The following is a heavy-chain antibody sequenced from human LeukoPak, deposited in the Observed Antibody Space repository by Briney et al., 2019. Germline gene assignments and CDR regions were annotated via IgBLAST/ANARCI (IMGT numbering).Heavy chain of an antibody. D-gene: IGHD3-10*01. CDR1: GGSISSYY. CDR3: ARGDYYGSGSYYNDYYYGMDV. V-gene: IGHV4-59*01. CDR2: IYYSGST. Sequence: SETLSLTCTVSGGSISSYYWSWIRQPPGKGLEWIGYIYYSGSTNYNPSLKSRVTISIDTSKNQFSLKLSSVTAADTAVYYCARGDYYGSGSYYNDYYYGMDVWGQGTTVTVSS. J-gene: IGHJ6*02.